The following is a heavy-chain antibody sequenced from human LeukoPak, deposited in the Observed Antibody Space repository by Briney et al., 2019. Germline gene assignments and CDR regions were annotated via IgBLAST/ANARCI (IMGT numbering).Heavy chain of an antibody. J-gene: IGHJ4*02. Sequence: GGSLRLSCAVSRFAFSNYGMSWVRQAPGKGLEWVSGISGSGGSTYYADSVKGPFTISRDNSKNTLYLQMNSLRAEDTALYYCARTYYYDSSGSYYFDYWGQGTLVTVSS. CDR2: ISGSGGST. V-gene: IGHV3-23*01. CDR1: RFAFSNYG. D-gene: IGHD3-22*01. CDR3: ARTYYYDSSGSYYFDY.